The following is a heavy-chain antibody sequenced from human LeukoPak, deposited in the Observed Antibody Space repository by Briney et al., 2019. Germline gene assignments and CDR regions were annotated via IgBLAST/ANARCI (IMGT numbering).Heavy chain of an antibody. J-gene: IGHJ4*02. V-gene: IGHV3-74*01. CDR1: GFAFTSFW. Sequence: GGSLRLSCAVSGFAFTSFWMHWVRQLPGKGLEWLSRVNNDGTSIIYADSAEGRFTMSRDNAKNTLYLQMSSLRAEDTGIYYCARGYVGPDYWGQGTLVTVSS. D-gene: IGHD4-23*01. CDR2: VNNDGTSI. CDR3: ARGYVGPDY.